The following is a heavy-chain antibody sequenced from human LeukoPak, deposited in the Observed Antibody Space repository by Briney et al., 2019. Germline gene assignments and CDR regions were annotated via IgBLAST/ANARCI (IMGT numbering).Heavy chain of an antibody. V-gene: IGHV3-74*01. Sequence: GGSLRLSCAASGFTFSHYWMHWVRQAPGKGLVWVSRIESDGSKPDYADSVKGRFTISRDNAKNLLYLQMNSLRAEDTAVYYCASRPYYDFWSGPFDPWGQGTLVTVSS. CDR3: ASRPYYDFWSGPFDP. D-gene: IGHD3-3*01. J-gene: IGHJ5*02. CDR2: IESDGSKP. CDR1: GFTFSHYW.